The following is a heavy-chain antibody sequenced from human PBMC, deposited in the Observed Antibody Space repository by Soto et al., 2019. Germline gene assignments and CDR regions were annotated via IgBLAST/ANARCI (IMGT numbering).Heavy chain of an antibody. V-gene: IGHV3-74*01. CDR1: GFTFRSYW. Sequence: EVRLVESGGGLVQPGGSLRLSCAASGFTFRSYWMYWVRQAPGKGLVWVSRINSDGSSTSYADSVKGRFTISRDNAKNTLYLQMNSLRVEDTAVYYCARDGDWSSWSFDYCGQGTLVTVSS. CDR2: INSDGSST. CDR3: ARDGDWSSWSFDY. D-gene: IGHD6-13*01. J-gene: IGHJ4*02.